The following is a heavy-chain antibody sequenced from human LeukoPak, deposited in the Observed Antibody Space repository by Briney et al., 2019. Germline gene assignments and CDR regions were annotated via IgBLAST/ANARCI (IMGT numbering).Heavy chain of an antibody. Sequence: SETLSLTCAVYGGSFSIYYWSWIRQPPGKGLEWIGEINHSGSTNYNPSLKSRVTISVDTSKDQFSLKLSSVTAADTAVYYCARDAAVAGTSGDAFDIWGQGTMVTVSS. CDR3: ARDAAVAGTSGDAFDI. V-gene: IGHV4-34*01. J-gene: IGHJ3*02. D-gene: IGHD6-19*01. CDR1: GGSFSIYY. CDR2: INHSGST.